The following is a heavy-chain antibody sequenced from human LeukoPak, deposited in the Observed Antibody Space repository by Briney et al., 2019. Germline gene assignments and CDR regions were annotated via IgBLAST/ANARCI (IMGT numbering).Heavy chain of an antibody. CDR2: FDPEDGET. V-gene: IGHV1-24*01. CDR1: GYTLTELS. Sequence: GASVKVSCKVSGYTLTELSMHWVRQAPGKGLEWMGGFDPEDGETIYAQKFQGRVTMTEDTSTDTAYMELSSLRSEDTAVYYCATGGSYLYYFDYWGQGTLVTVSS. J-gene: IGHJ4*02. D-gene: IGHD1-26*01. CDR3: ATGGSYLYYFDY.